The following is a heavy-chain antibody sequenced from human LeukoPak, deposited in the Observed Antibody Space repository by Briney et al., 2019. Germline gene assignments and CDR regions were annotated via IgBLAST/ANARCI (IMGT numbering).Heavy chain of an antibody. CDR1: GGSISSGDYY. CDR2: IYYSGST. J-gene: IGHJ4*02. CDR3: ARGPIYWQQIDY. Sequence: SETLSLTCTVSGGSISSGDYYWSWIRQPPGKGLEWIGYIYYSGSTYYNPSLKSRVTISVDTSKNQFSLKLSSVTAADTAVYYCARGPIYWQQIDYWGQGTLVTVSS. D-gene: IGHD6-13*01. V-gene: IGHV4-30-4*02.